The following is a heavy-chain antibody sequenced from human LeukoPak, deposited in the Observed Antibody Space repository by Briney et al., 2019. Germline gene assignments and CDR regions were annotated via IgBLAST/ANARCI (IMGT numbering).Heavy chain of an antibody. CDR3: AVSGDYGIYYFDY. Sequence: VASVKVSCKASGYTFTGYYMHWVRQAPGQGLEWMGRINPNSGGTNYAQKFQGRVTMTRDTSISTAYMELSRLRSDDTAVYYCAVSGDYGIYYFDYWGQGTLVTVSS. V-gene: IGHV1-2*06. CDR1: GYTFTGYY. CDR2: INPNSGGT. J-gene: IGHJ4*02. D-gene: IGHD4-17*01.